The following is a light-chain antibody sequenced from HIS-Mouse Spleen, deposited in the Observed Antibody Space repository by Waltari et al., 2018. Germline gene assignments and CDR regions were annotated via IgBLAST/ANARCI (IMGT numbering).Light chain of an antibody. CDR3: QQYYSTPYT. V-gene: IGKV4-1*01. Sequence: DIVMTQSPASLAVSLGERATINCKSSKSVLYSSNNKNYLAWYKQKPGKPPKLLIYWASTRESGVPDRFSGSGSGTDFTLTISSLQAEDVAVYYCQQYYSTPYTFGQGTKLEIK. J-gene: IGKJ2*01. CDR2: WAS. CDR1: KSVLYSSNNKNY.